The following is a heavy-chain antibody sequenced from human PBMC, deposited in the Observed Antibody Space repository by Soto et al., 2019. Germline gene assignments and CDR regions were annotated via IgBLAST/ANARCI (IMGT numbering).Heavy chain of an antibody. CDR1: GGTFSSHS. CDR3: AREVGYGDFSAALLD. J-gene: IGHJ4*02. Sequence: VQLMQSGAEVKQPGSSVKVSCKASGGTFSSHSINWVRQAPGQGLEWMGGIITLFGTANYAQNFQGRFTITADQSTSTAYMELNSLRSDDTAVYYCAREVGYGDFSAALLDWGQGTLVTVSS. V-gene: IGHV1-69*01. D-gene: IGHD4-17*01. CDR2: IITLFGTA.